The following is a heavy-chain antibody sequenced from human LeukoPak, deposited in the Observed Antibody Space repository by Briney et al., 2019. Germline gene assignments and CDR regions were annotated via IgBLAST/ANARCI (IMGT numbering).Heavy chain of an antibody. Sequence: PGGSLRLSCAASGITFSDYYMSWIRQAPGKGLEWVSYISSSGSTIYYADSVKGRFTISRDNAKNSLYLQMNSLRAEDTAVYYCARDFSYDSSGYYPGYWGQGTLVTVSS. J-gene: IGHJ4*02. V-gene: IGHV3-11*04. CDR3: ARDFSYDSSGYYPGY. CDR2: ISSSGSTI. D-gene: IGHD3-22*01. CDR1: GITFSDYY.